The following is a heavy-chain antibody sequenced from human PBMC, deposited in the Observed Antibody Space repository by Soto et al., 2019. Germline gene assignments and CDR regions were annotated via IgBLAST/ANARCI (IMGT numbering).Heavy chain of an antibody. V-gene: IGHV3-15*07. J-gene: IGHJ6*02. Sequence: TGGSLRLSCAASGFTFSNAWMNWVRQAPGKGLEWVGRIKSKTDGGTTDYAAPVKGRFTISRDDSKNTLYLQMNSLKTEDTAVYYCTTAGPAHYDSSGYYYYYGMDVWGQGTTVTVSS. CDR2: IKSKTDGGTT. CDR3: TTAGPAHYDSSGYYYYYGMDV. D-gene: IGHD3-22*01. CDR1: GFTFSNAW.